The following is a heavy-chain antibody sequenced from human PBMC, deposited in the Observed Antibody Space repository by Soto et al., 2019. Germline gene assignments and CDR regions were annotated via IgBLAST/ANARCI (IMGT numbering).Heavy chain of an antibody. CDR3: ARGIATGQLDP. J-gene: IGHJ5*02. D-gene: IGHD2-15*01. V-gene: IGHV1-3*01. CDR1: GYTFTRYT. Sequence: ASVKVSCKASGYTFTRYTMNWVRQAPGQRLEWMGWINPDNGNTKSSQKFQDRVIITRDTSASTAYMDLSSLRSEDSAVYYCARGIATGQLDPWGQGTLVTVSS. CDR2: INPDNGNT.